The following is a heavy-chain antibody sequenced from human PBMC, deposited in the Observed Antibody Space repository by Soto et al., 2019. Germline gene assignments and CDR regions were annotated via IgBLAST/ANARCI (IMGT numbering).Heavy chain of an antibody. CDR1: EFTISSYA. Sequence: RGSLRLSCAASEFTISSYAMSLVRPAPGKGLEWVSAISGSGGSTYYADSVKGRFTISRDNSKNTLYLQMNSLRAEDTALYFCARGDYYYYHMGVWGQGPKVTVSS. CDR3: ARGDYYYYHMGV. CDR2: ISGSGGST. J-gene: IGHJ6*02. V-gene: IGHV3-23*01.